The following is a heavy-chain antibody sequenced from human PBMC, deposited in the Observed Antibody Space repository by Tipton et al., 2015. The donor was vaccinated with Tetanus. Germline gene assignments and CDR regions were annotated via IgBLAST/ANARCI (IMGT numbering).Heavy chain of an antibody. Sequence: SLRLSCTASGFPSTLSFSRYAMTWVRQAPGKGLEWVSLISGSGGTTYYADSVKGRFTISRDNSKNTLILQMNSLRAEDTAVYFCAKFLVVITQGYYHTMDVWGQGTTVTVSS. V-gene: IGHV3-23*01. CDR3: AKFLVVITQGYYHTMDV. D-gene: IGHD3-9*01. CDR1: GFPSTLSFSRYA. CDR2: ISGSGGTT. J-gene: IGHJ6*02.